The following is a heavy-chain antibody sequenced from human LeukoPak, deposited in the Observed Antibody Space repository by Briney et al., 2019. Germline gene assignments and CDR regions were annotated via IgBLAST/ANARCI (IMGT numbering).Heavy chain of an antibody. V-gene: IGHV1-46*01. D-gene: IGHD6-6*01. J-gene: IGHJ4*02. CDR2: INPSGGST. Sequence: ASVKVSGKASGYTFTSYYMHWVRQAPGQGLEWMGIINPSGGSTTYAQKFQGRVTMTRDMSTSTVYMELSSLRSEDTAVYYCARGKSIAARGTYDFFDSWGQGTLVTVSS. CDR1: GYTFTSYY. CDR3: ARGKSIAARGTYDFFDS.